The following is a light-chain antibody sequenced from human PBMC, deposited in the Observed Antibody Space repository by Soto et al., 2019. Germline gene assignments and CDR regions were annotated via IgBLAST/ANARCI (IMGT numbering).Light chain of an antibody. V-gene: IGKV3-20*01. Sequence: EIVMTQSPGTLSLSPGERATISCRASQVIGSRYLAWYHQKSGQAPRLLIYGASSRATGIPDRFSGSGSGTDFTLTISRLEPEDFGVYYCQQFGSSIPHTFGQGNKLEIK. J-gene: IGKJ2*01. CDR2: GAS. CDR1: QVIGSRY. CDR3: QQFGSSIPHT.